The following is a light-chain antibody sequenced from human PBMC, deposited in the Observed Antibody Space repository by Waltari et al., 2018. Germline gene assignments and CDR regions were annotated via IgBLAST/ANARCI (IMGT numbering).Light chain of an antibody. Sequence: DIQLTQSPSTLSASVGDRVTITCRASRSIRSYMVWYQQKPGKAPKLLIHEASTLETGVPSTFSGSESGTEFTLTISSLQPDDVATYYCQQYSTNSLTFGGGTKVEIK. CDR1: RSIRSY. CDR2: EAS. V-gene: IGKV1-5*03. J-gene: IGKJ4*01. CDR3: QQYSTNSLT.